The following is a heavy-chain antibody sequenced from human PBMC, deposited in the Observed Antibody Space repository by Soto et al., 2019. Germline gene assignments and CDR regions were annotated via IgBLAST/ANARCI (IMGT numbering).Heavy chain of an antibody. D-gene: IGHD6-19*01. Sequence: GGSLRLSCAASGFTFSSYSMNWVRQAPGKGLEWVSSISSSSSYIYYADSVKGRFTISRDNAKNSLYLQMNSLRAEDTAVYYCARERPSSGNYFDYWGQGTLVTVSS. CDR1: GFTFSSYS. CDR3: ARERPSSGNYFDY. CDR2: ISSSSSYI. J-gene: IGHJ4*02. V-gene: IGHV3-21*01.